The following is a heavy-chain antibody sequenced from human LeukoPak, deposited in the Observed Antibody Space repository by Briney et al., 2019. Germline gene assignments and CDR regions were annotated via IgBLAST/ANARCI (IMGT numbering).Heavy chain of an antibody. Sequence: ASVKVSCKASGYTFTSYYMHWVRQAPGQGLEWMGIINPSGGSTSYAQKFQGRVTMPRDTSTSTVYMELSSLRSEDTAVYYCASTYGVTGYYDYWGQGTLVTVSS. CDR3: ASTYGVTGYYDY. J-gene: IGHJ4*02. CDR1: GYTFTSYY. D-gene: IGHD3-9*01. CDR2: INPSGGST. V-gene: IGHV1-46*01.